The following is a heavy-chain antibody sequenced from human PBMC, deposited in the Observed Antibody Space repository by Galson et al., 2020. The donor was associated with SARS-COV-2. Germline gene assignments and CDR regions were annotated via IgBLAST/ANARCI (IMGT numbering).Heavy chain of an antibody. V-gene: IGHV3-30-3*01. CDR2: ISYDGSNK. D-gene: IGHD3-22*01. J-gene: IGHJ6*03. Sequence: GGSLRLSCAASGFTFSSYAMHWVRQAPGKGLEWVAVISYDGSNKYYADSVKGRFTISRDNSKNTLYLQMNSLRAEDTAVYYCARDAADTYYYDSSGDHYYYMDVWGKGTTVTVSS. CDR1: GFTFSSYA. CDR3: ARDAADTYYYDSSGDHYYYMDV.